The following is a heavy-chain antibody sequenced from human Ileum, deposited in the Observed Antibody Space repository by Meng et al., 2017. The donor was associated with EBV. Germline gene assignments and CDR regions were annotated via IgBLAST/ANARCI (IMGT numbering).Heavy chain of an antibody. CDR1: GGSCGNNY. Sequence: QVQLQQWGAGLMQPSXXLTLTCAVYGGSCGNNYWSWIRQPPGKGLEWIGEMSQSGSTNYNPSLKSRVTISVDTSKNQFSLKLNAVTAADTAVYYCARAWGYCSGGSCRTGWGQGTLVTVSS. CDR2: MSQSGST. J-gene: IGHJ4*02. D-gene: IGHD2-15*01. V-gene: IGHV4-34*01. CDR3: ARAWGYCSGGSCRTG.